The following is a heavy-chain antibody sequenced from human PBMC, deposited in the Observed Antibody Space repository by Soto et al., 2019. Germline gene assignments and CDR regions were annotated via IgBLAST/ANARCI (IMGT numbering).Heavy chain of an antibody. Sequence: QVQLVQSGAEVKKPGSSVKVSCQASGGTFSSYAISCVRQAPGQGLEWMGGIIPIFGTANYAQKFQGRVTITADKSTSTAYMELSSLRSEDTAVYYCARSPGYYYDSSGYRSWYFDLWGRGPLVTVSS. CDR1: GGTFSSYA. CDR2: IIPIFGTA. V-gene: IGHV1-69*06. D-gene: IGHD3-22*01. CDR3: ARSPGYYYDSSGYRSWYFDL. J-gene: IGHJ2*01.